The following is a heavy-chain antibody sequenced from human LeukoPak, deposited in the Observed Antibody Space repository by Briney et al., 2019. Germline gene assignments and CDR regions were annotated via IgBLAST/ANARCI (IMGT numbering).Heavy chain of an antibody. D-gene: IGHD3-22*01. J-gene: IGHJ3*02. CDR3: ARTYEVPSMIVIDAFDM. CDR1: GGAISRSSYY. CDR2: IYHTGST. Sequence: SETLSLTCSVSGGAISRSSYYWAWIRQPPGKGLEWIGSIYHTGSTSYEPSLKSRVSISVDTSKNHLSLKLRSVTAADTAVYYCARTYEVPSMIVIDAFDMWGQGTMVSVSS. V-gene: IGHV4-39*07.